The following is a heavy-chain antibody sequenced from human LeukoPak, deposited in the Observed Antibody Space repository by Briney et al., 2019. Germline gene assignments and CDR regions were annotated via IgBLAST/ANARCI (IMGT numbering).Heavy chain of an antibody. Sequence: ASVKLSCKASGYTFSSYGISWLRQAPGQGLEWMGWISAYNGNTNYAQMVQGRVTMTTDTSTSTAYMEVRSLRSDDTAMYYCARDVGDIVTIPAAISVPWGPGTLVTVSS. CDR3: ARDVGDIVTIPAAISVP. J-gene: IGHJ5*02. CDR2: ISAYNGNT. CDR1: GYTFSSYG. D-gene: IGHD2-2*01. V-gene: IGHV1-18*01.